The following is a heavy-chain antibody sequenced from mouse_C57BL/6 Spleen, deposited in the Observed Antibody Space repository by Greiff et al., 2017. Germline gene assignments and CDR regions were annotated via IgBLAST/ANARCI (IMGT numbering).Heavy chain of an antibody. CDR2: INYDGSST. CDR1: GFTFSDYY. J-gene: IGHJ4*01. CDR3: ARRDYGYAMDY. V-gene: IGHV5-16*01. D-gene: IGHD2-4*01. Sequence: EVMLVESEGGLVQPGSSMKLSCTASGFTFSDYYMAWVRQVPEKGLEWVANINYDGSSTYYLDSLKSRFIISRDNAKNILYLQMSSLKSEDTATYYCARRDYGYAMDYWGQGTSVTVSS.